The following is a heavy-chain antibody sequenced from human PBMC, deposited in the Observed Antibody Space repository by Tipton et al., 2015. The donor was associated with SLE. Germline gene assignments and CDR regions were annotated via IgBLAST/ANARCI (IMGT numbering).Heavy chain of an antibody. CDR1: GGSISSHY. Sequence: TLSLTCTVSGGSISSHYWSWFRQPPGKGLEWIGYIYYSGSTNYNPSLKSRVTISVDTSKNQFSLKLSSVTAADTAVYYCARDLFVEFYRSWSDYAYYFDYWGQGVLVTVSS. CDR2: IYYSGST. D-gene: IGHD3-3*01. V-gene: IGHV4-59*11. J-gene: IGHJ4*02. CDR3: ARDLFVEFYRSWSDYAYYFDY.